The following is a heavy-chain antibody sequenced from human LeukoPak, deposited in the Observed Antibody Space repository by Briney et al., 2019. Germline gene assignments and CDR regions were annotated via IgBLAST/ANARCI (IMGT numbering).Heavy chain of an antibody. D-gene: IGHD4-23*01. Sequence: SETLSLTSTVSGGSISSYYWSWIRQPPGKGLEWIGYIYTSGSTNYNPSLKSRVTISVDTSKNQSSLKLRSVTAADTAVYYCAXXDLGVTYGYYYYYMDVWGKGTTVTVSS. CDR1: GGSISSYY. CDR2: IYTSGST. V-gene: IGHV4-4*09. CDR3: AXXDLGVTYGYYYYYMDV. J-gene: IGHJ6*03.